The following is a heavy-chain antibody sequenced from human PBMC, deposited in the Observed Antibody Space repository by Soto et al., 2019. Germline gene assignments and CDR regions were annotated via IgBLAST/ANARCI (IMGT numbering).Heavy chain of an antibody. CDR2: ISYDGSNK. J-gene: IGHJ4*02. CDR1: GFTFSTYG. CDR3: AKAHDY. V-gene: IGHV3-30*18. Sequence: GGSLRLSCAASGFTFSTYGMHWVRQAPGKGLEWVAVISYDGSNKYYADSVKGRFTISRDNSKNTLYLQMNSLRAEDTAVYYCAKAHDYWGQGTLVTVSS.